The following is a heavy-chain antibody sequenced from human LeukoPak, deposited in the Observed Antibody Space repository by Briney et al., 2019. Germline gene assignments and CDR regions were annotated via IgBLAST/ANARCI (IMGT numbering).Heavy chain of an antibody. D-gene: IGHD3-22*01. Sequence: GGCLRLSCAASGFTFCRYAMSWVRQAPGKGLEWVSAISGSGGSTYYADSVKGQFTISRDNSKNTLYLQMNSLRAEDTAVYYCAKRQDYDSSDDAFDIWGQGTMVTVSS. CDR1: GFTFCRYA. J-gene: IGHJ3*02. V-gene: IGHV3-23*01. CDR2: ISGSGGST. CDR3: AKRQDYDSSDDAFDI.